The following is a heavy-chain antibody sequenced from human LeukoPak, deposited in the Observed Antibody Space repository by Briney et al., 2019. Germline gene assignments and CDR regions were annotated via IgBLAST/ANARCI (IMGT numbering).Heavy chain of an antibody. CDR2: INPNSGGT. CDR3: ARDRIAPAGSIIDY. V-gene: IGHV1-2*02. D-gene: IGHD6-13*01. J-gene: IGHJ4*02. CDR1: GYTFTGYY. Sequence: GASVKVSCKASGYTFTGYYMHWVRQAPGQGLEWMGWINPNSGGTNYAQKFQGRVTMTRDTSITTVYMELSSLTSDDTAIYFCARDRIAPAGSIIDYWGQGTLVTVSS.